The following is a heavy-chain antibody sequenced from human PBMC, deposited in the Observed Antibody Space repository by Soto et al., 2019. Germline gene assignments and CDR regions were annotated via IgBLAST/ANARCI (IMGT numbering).Heavy chain of an antibody. J-gene: IGHJ4*02. CDR1: GGTFSSYA. CDR3: ARVLLGYCSGGSCYSVHDY. D-gene: IGHD2-15*01. V-gene: IGHV1-69*01. Sequence: QVQLVQSGAEVKKPGSSVKVSCKASGGTFSSYAISWVRQDPGQGLEWMGGIIPIFGTANYAQKFQGRVTITADESTSTAYMELSSLRSEDTAVYYCARVLLGYCSGGSCYSVHDYWGQGTLVTVSS. CDR2: IIPIFGTA.